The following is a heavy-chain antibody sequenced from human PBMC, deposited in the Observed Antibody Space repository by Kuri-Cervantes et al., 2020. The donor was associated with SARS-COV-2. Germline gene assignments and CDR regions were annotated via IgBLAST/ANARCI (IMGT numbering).Heavy chain of an antibody. CDR2: IRYDGSNK. CDR3: AKSDWFDP. Sequence: GESLKISCAASGFTFSSYGMHWVRRAPGKGLEWVAFIRYDGSNKYYADSVKGRFTISRDNSKNTLYLQMNSLRADDTAVYYCAKSDWFDPWSQGTLVTVSS. CDR1: GFTFSSYG. J-gene: IGHJ5*02. V-gene: IGHV3-30*02.